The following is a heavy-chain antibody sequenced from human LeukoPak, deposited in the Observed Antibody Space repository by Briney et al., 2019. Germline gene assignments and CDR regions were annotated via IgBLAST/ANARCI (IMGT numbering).Heavy chain of an antibody. Sequence: GGSLRLSCAASGFTFSSYSMNWVRQAPGKGLEWVSSISSSSSYIYYADSVKGRFTISRDNAKNSLYLHMTSLRVEDTAVYYCVRNDGDDAFDIWGQGTMVTVSS. CDR3: VRNDGDDAFDI. J-gene: IGHJ3*02. CDR1: GFTFSSYS. V-gene: IGHV3-21*01. CDR2: ISSSSSYI. D-gene: IGHD4-17*01.